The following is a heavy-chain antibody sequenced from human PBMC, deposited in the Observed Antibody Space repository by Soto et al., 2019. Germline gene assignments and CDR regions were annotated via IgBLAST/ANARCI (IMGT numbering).Heavy chain of an antibody. CDR1: GFTFSSYG. V-gene: IGHV3-30*03. J-gene: IGHJ3*02. CDR3: SMYYGSNADAFYI. Sequence: GGSLRLACAASGFTFSSYGIHWVRQAPGKGLEWVAVISYDGSNKYYADSVKGRFTISRDNSKNTLYLQMNSLRAEDTAVYYCSMYYGSNADAFYIWSQGTIVTVSS. CDR2: ISYDGSNK. D-gene: IGHD4-17*01.